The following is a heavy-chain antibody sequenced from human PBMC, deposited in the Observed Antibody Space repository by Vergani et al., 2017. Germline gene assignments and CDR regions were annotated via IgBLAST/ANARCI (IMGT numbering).Heavy chain of an antibody. CDR3: ATRSSGGYYYYYGMDV. D-gene: IGHD1-26*01. CDR1: GYTFTSYA. Sequence: QVQLVQSGAEVKKPGASVKVSCKASGYTFTSYAMHWVRQAPGQRLEWMGWINAGNGNTKYSQKFQGRVTITRDTSASTAYMELSSLRSEDTAVYYCATRSSGGYYYYYGMDVWGQGTTVTVSS. J-gene: IGHJ6*02. V-gene: IGHV1-3*01. CDR2: INAGNGNT.